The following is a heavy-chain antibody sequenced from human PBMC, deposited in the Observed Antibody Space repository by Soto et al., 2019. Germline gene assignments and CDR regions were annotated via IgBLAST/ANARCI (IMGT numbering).Heavy chain of an antibody. Sequence: SETLSLTCAVSGGSISSSNWWSWVRQPPGKGLEWIGEIYHSGSTNYNPSLKSRVTISVDKSKNQFSLKLSSVTAADTAVYYCARFRFLEWLSDRYYYYGMDVWGQGTTVT. D-gene: IGHD3-3*01. V-gene: IGHV4-4*02. J-gene: IGHJ6*02. CDR1: GGSISSSNW. CDR3: ARFRFLEWLSDRYYYYGMDV. CDR2: IYHSGST.